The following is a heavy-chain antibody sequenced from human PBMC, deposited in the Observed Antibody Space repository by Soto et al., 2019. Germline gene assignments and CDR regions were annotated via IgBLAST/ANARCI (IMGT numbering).Heavy chain of an antibody. D-gene: IGHD5-18*01. CDR2: ISYDGSNK. CDR1: GFTFSSYG. Sequence: PGGSLRLSCAASGFTFSSYGMHWVRQAPGKGLEWVAVISYDGSNKYYADSVKGRFTISRDNSKNTLYLQMNSLRAEDTAVYYCAKDGVPGYSYGYDAFDIWGQGTMVTVS. V-gene: IGHV3-30*18. CDR3: AKDGVPGYSYGYDAFDI. J-gene: IGHJ3*02.